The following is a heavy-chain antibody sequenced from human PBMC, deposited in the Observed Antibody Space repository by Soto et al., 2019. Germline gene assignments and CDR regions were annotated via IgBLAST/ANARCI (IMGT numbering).Heavy chain of an antibody. CDR2: ISYEGSNK. CDR1: GFTFSSYA. CDR3: ARDRWELLGGFDY. Sequence: QVHLVESGGGVVQPERSLRLSCAASGFTFSSYAMHWVRQAPDKGLEWVAVISYEGSNKYYADSVQGRFTISRDNSKNTLYLQMNSLRAEDTAVYHCARDRWELLGGFDYWGQGTLLTVSS. D-gene: IGHD1-26*01. J-gene: IGHJ4*02. V-gene: IGHV3-30-3*01.